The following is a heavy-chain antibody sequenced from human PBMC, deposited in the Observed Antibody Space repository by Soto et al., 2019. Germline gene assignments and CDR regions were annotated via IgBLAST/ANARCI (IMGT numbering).Heavy chain of an antibody. J-gene: IGHJ4*02. V-gene: IGHV3-30-3*01. CDR3: ARGASITVAGTSFDY. Sequence: QVQLVESGGGVAQPGRSLRLSCAASGFTFSSHSMHWLRQAPGKGLEWVAVISFDGSYKYYADSVKGRFTISRDNSKNTLSLEMNSLRAEDTAVYYCARGASITVAGTSFDYWGQGTLVTVSS. CDR1: GFTFSSHS. D-gene: IGHD6-19*01. CDR2: ISFDGSYK.